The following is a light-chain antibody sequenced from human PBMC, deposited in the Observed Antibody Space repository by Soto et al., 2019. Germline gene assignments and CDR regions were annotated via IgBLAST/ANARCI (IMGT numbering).Light chain of an antibody. V-gene: IGLV1-44*01. CDR2: SDN. CDR1: SSNIGRKT. CDR3: AEWDCRRNGLI. Sequence: QSVLTQPPSASGTPGQRVTISCSGSSSNIGRKTVNWYQHLPGTAPKLLIYSDNQRPSGVPDLFSGSKSGTSASLAISRLQAEEDAYYYCAEWDCRRNGLIFGGGTKLTVL. J-gene: IGLJ2*01.